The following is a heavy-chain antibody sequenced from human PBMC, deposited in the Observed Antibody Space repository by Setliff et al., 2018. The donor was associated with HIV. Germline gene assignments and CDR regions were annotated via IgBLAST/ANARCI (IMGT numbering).Heavy chain of an antibody. CDR1: AGPITDYY. J-gene: IGHJ4*02. CDR2: IYSSGAT. D-gene: IGHD2-15*01. V-gene: IGHV4-4*09. Sequence: PSETLSLTCTVAAGPITDYYWSWVRQPPGKVLEWIGYIYSSGATSYNPSPKNRFSMSLDTSKKQSSLRLTSVTAADTAVYYCARHESLWFQELLWAYFDFWGQGMLVTVSS. CDR3: ARHESLWFQELLWAYFDF.